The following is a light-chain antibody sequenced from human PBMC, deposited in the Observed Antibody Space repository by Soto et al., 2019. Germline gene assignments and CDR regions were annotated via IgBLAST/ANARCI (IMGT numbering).Light chain of an antibody. CDR1: QSVLYSSNNKNY. V-gene: IGKV4-1*01. Sequence: DIVMTQSPDSLAVPLGERATINCKSSQSVLYSSNNKNYLAWYQQKPGQPPKLLIYWASTRESGVPDRFSGSGSGTDFTLTISSLQAEDVAVYYCQQYYSTPPTFGQGTKVDI. CDR2: WAS. CDR3: QQYYSTPPT. J-gene: IGKJ1*01.